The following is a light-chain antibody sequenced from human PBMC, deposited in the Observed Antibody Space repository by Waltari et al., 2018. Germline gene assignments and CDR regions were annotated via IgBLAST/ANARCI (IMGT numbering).Light chain of an antibody. Sequence: DIHMTQTPSSLSPSVGDRVTITCRASQSIAGHLNWFQQQPGRAPKLLIHTASSLQSGVPSRFSGSGSGTHFTLIISSLQPEDFATYFCQQTYITPYTFGQGTKLEIK. CDR3: QQTYITPYT. J-gene: IGKJ2*01. CDR1: QSIAGH. V-gene: IGKV1-39*01. CDR2: TAS.